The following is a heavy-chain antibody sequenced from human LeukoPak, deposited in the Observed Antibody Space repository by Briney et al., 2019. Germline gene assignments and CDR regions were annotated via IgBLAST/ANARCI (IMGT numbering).Heavy chain of an antibody. V-gene: IGHV3-7*01. D-gene: IGHD5-18*01. CDR1: GFTFSDHW. Sequence: PGGSLRLSCAASGFTFSDHWMNWVRQAPGKGLEWVANIKSDGSEKHYVDSVKGRFTISRDNSKNTLYLQMNSLRAEDTAVYYCARDEGIQLPDYWGQGTLVTVSS. CDR2: IKSDGSEK. CDR3: ARDEGIQLPDY. J-gene: IGHJ4*02.